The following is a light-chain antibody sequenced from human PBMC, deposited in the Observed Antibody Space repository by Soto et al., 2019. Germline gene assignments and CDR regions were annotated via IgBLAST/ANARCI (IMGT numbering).Light chain of an antibody. Sequence: EIVMTQSPATLSVSPGERATLSCRASPSVTSHLAWYQQKPGQAPRLLIYGESTRATGVPARFSGSGSVTEFTLTINSLQSEDFAVYYCQQYNTWPYTFGQGTKLEI. V-gene: IGKV3-15*01. CDR1: PSVTSH. J-gene: IGKJ2*01. CDR3: QQYNTWPYT. CDR2: GES.